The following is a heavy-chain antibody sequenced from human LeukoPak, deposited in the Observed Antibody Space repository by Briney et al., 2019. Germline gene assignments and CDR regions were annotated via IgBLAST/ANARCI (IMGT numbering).Heavy chain of an antibody. CDR3: ARDLAVAGTSYYYYYYYMDV. J-gene: IGHJ6*03. D-gene: IGHD6-19*01. CDR2: ISYDGSNK. CDR1: GFTFSSYA. Sequence: GGSLRLSCAASGFTFSSYAMHWVRQAPGKGLEWVAVISYDGSNKYYADSVKGRFTISRDNAKNSLYLQMNSLRAEDTAVYYCARDLAVAGTSYYYYYYYMDVWGKGTTVTVSS. V-gene: IGHV3-30*04.